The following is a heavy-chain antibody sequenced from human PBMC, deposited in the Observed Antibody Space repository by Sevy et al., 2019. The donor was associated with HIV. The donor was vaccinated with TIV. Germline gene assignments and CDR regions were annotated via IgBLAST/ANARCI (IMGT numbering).Heavy chain of an antibody. Sequence: GGSLRLSCTASGFPFSSYDMNWVRQPPGQGLEWISSISSSSNFVYQADSVKGRFTISRDNAKNSLFLQMNSLTVEDTAVYYCARDRGVPRTRGSYQYGMDVWGQGTTVTVSS. D-gene: IGHD3-16*01. V-gene: IGHV3-21*06. CDR3: ARDRGVPRTRGSYQYGMDV. J-gene: IGHJ6*02. CDR2: ISSSSNFV. CDR1: GFPFSSYD.